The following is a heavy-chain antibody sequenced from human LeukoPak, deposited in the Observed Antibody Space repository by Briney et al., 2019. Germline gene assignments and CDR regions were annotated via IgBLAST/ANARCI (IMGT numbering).Heavy chain of an antibody. CDR2: IDPDTGGT. D-gene: IGHD5/OR15-5a*01. J-gene: IGHJ6*04. Sequence: ASVKVSCEASGYTFTGYYMHWVRQAPGQGLEWVGWIDPDTGGTNYAQKFQGRVTLTRDTSISTAYMELSRLRSDDTAVYFCVRGVYGGDVWGKGTSVTISS. CDR1: GYTFTGYY. V-gene: IGHV1-2*02. CDR3: VRGVYGGDV.